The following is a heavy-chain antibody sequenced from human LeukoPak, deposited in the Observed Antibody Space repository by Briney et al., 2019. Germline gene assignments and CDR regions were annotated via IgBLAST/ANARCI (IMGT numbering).Heavy chain of an antibody. J-gene: IGHJ4*02. V-gene: IGHV4-39*07. CDR2: IYYSGST. Sequence: SETLSLTCTVSGGSISSSSYYWGWIRQPPGKGLEWIGSIYYSGSTYYNPSLKSRVTISVDTSKNQFSLKLSSVTAADTAVYYCARVLRYYYDSSAGDKGHYYFDYWGQGTLVTVSS. CDR3: ARVLRYYYDSSAGDKGHYYFDY. D-gene: IGHD3-22*01. CDR1: GGSISSSSYY.